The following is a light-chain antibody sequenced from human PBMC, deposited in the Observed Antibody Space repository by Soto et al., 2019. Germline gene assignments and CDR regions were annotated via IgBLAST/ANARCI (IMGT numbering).Light chain of an antibody. CDR2: AAS. CDR1: QSISSY. CDR3: HQSYSTIT. V-gene: IGKV1-39*01. Sequence: IQMTQSPSSLSASVGDRVTITCRASQSISSYLNWYQQKPGKAPKLLIYAASSLQSGVPSRFSGSGSGTDFTLTISSLQPEDFATYYCHQSYSTITFGQGTRLEIK. J-gene: IGKJ5*01.